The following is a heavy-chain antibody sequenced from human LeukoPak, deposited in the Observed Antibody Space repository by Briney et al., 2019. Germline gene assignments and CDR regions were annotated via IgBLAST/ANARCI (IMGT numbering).Heavy chain of an antibody. CDR2: INHSGST. CDR3: ARGGGTTKTSFDC. V-gene: IGHV4-34*01. CDR1: GGPFSGYY. D-gene: IGHD4-17*01. Sequence: SETLSLTCAVYGGPFSGYYWSWIRQPPGKGLEWIGEINHSGSTNYNPSLKSRVTISVDSSKNQFSLKLSSVTAADTAVYYCARGGGTTKTSFDCWGQGTLVTVSS. J-gene: IGHJ4*02.